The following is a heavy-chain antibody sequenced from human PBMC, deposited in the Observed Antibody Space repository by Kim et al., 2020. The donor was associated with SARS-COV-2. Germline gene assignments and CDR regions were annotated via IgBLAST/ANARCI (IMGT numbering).Heavy chain of an antibody. J-gene: IGHJ6*01. V-gene: IGHV3-48*03. CDR3: ARDSPAPGLQWLIQYHYCMDV. CDR2: ISSGSTI. D-gene: IGHD6-19*01. CDR1: GFTFSTSE. Sequence: GGSLRLSCAASGFTFSTSEMQWVRQAPGKGLEWVAYISSGSTIYYADSVKGRFTVSRDNSKNSLYLQMNSLRVEDTAVYYCARDSPAPGLQWLIQYHYCMDVWGQGTTVPVSS.